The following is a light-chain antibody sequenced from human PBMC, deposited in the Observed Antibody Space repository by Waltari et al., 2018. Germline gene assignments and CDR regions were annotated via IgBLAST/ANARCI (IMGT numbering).Light chain of an antibody. Sequence: QSVLTPPPSVSAAPGQKVTISCSGSSSNIGNSYVSWYQQFPGTAPKLLIYENRKRPSEIPDRFSGSKSGTSATLVITELQTGDEADYYCGAWDSSLSAGGVFGGGTKVTVL. CDR3: GAWDSSLSAGGV. CDR1: SSNIGNSY. V-gene: IGLV1-51*02. J-gene: IGLJ3*02. CDR2: ENR.